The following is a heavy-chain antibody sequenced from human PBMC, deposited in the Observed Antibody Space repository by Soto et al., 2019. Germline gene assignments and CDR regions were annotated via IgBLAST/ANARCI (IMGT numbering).Heavy chain of an antibody. CDR1: GFTFSSYS. D-gene: IGHD4-17*01. V-gene: IGHV3-48*01. J-gene: IGHJ3*02. Sequence: PGGSLRLSCAASGFTFSSYSMNWVRQAPGKGLEWVSYISSSSSTIYYADSVKGRFTISRDNAKNSLYLQMNSLRAEDTAVYYCARDLRPTVSGGSYDAFDIWGQGKMVTVSS. CDR2: ISSSSSTI. CDR3: ARDLRPTVSGGSYDAFDI.